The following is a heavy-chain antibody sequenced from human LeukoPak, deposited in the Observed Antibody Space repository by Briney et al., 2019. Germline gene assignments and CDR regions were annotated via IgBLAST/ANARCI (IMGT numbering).Heavy chain of an antibody. CDR2: LRPDGSGK. D-gene: IGHD3-3*01. J-gene: IGHJ5*02. V-gene: IGHV3-7*01. CDR3: ARDAYDDASES. CDR1: GFTFSDYW. Sequence: GGSLRLSCTGSGFTFSDYWMTWARQAPGKGLEWVANLRPDGSGKYYVDSVKGRFTISRDNAKKLVYLQMNSLRAEDTAVYYCARDAYDDASESWGQGTLVTVSS.